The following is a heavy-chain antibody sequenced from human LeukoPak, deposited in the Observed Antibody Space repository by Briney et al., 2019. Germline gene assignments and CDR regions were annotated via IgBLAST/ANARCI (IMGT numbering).Heavy chain of an antibody. V-gene: IGHV4-39*01. CDR2: IYYSGST. J-gene: IGHJ4*02. Sequence: SETLSLTCTVSGGSISSSSYYWGWIRQPPGKGLEWIGSIYYSGSTYYNPSLKSRVTISVDTSKNQFSLKLSSVTAADTAVYYLAGRGGGYFDYWGQGTLVTVSS. CDR3: AGRGGGYFDY. CDR1: GGSISSSSYY. D-gene: IGHD3-10*01.